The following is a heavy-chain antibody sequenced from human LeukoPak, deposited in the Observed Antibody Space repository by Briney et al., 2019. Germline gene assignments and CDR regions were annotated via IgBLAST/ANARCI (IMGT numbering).Heavy chain of an antibody. CDR1: GFTFSSYA. V-gene: IGHV3-23*01. Sequence: GGSLRLSCAASGFTFSSYAMSWVRQAPGKGLEWVSAISGSGGSTYYADSAKGRFTISRDNSKDTLSLQMNSLRAEDTAVYYCAKDIAQGYTFGSIEQDYWGQGTLVTVSS. D-gene: IGHD5-18*01. CDR3: AKDIAQGYTFGSIEQDY. CDR2: ISGSGGST. J-gene: IGHJ4*02.